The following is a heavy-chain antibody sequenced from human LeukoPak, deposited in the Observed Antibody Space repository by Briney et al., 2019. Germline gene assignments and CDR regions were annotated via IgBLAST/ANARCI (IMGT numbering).Heavy chain of an antibody. J-gene: IGHJ4*02. Sequence: ASVKVSCTASGYTFTSYYMHWARQAPGQGLEWMGIINPSGGSTSYAQKFQGRVTMTRDTSTSTVYMELSSLRSEDTAVYYCAREASPQLYDSGGYYGYWGQGTLVTVSS. CDR3: AREASPQLYDSGGYYGY. D-gene: IGHD3-22*01. CDR1: GYTFTSYY. V-gene: IGHV1-46*01. CDR2: INPSGGST.